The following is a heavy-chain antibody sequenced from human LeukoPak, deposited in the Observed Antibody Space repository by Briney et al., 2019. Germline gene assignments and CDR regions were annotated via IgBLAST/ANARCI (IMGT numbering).Heavy chain of an antibody. V-gene: IGHV3-64*01. D-gene: IGHD1-26*01. CDR3: ARGEWELPYFDY. CDR2: ISSNGGST. Sequence: GGSLRLSCAASGFTFSSYAMHWVRQAPGKGLEYVSVISSNGGSTYYANSVKGRFTISRDNSKNTLYLQVGSLRAEDMAVYYCARGEWELPYFDYWGQGTLVTVSS. J-gene: IGHJ4*02. CDR1: GFTFSSYA.